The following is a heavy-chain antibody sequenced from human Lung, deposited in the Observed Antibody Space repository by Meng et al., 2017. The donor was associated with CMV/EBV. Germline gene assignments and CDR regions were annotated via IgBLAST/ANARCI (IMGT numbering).Heavy chain of an antibody. J-gene: IGHJ6*02. V-gene: IGHV3-23*01. D-gene: IGHD2-15*01. Sequence: GGSLRLSCAASGFTFSSYAMSWVRQAPGKGLEWVSAISVSGGSTYYADSVKGRFTISRDNSKNTLYLQMSSLRAEDTAVYYCATGVAATKYYYGMDVWGQGTTVTVSS. CDR2: ISVSGGST. CDR3: ATGVAATKYYYGMDV. CDR1: GFTFSSYA.